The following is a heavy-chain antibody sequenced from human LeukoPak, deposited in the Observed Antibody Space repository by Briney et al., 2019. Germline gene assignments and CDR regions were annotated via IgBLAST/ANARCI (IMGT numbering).Heavy chain of an antibody. Sequence: GGSLRLSCAASGFTFDDYGMSWVRQAPGKGLEWVSGINWNGGSIGYTDSVKGRFTISRDNAKNSLYLEMNSLRAEDTALYYCTRGYCSGGVSCRLFDYWGQGTLVTVSS. CDR2: INWNGGSI. CDR3: TRGYCSGGVSCRLFDY. J-gene: IGHJ4*02. D-gene: IGHD2-15*01. V-gene: IGHV3-20*04. CDR1: GFTFDDYG.